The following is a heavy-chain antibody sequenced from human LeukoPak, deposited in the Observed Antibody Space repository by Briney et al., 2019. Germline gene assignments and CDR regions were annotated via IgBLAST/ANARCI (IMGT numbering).Heavy chain of an antibody. J-gene: IGHJ3*02. CDR2: TYSGGST. D-gene: IGHD3-10*02. V-gene: IGHV3-66*02. CDR1: GFTVSNHY. Sequence: PGGSLRLSCVASGFTVSNHYMSWVRQTPGKGLEGVSITYSGGSTYYADSVKGRFTISRDNSKNTLFLQMNSLRGDDTAVYYCARGRSWPMFDIWGQGTMVTVSS. CDR3: ARGRSWPMFDI.